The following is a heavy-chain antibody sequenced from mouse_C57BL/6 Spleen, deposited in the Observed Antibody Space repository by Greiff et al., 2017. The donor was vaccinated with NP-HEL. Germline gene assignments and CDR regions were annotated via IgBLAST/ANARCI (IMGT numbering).Heavy chain of an antibody. Sequence: VQLQQSGAELVRPGASVKLSCTASGFNIKDDYMHWVKQRPEQGLEWIGWIDPENGDTEYASKFQGKATITADPSSNTAYLQLSSLTSEDTAVYYCTTIPGNYWYFDVWGTGTTVTVSS. CDR3: TTIPGNYWYFDV. CDR1: GFNIKDDY. J-gene: IGHJ1*03. CDR2: IDPENGDT. V-gene: IGHV14-4*01. D-gene: IGHD1-1*01.